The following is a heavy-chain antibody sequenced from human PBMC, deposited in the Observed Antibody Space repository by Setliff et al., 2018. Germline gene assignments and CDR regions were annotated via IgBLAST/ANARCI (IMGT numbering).Heavy chain of an antibody. Sequence: KPSETLSLTCTVSGDSVNSGNDYWNWIRQPPGKGLEWIGCIYYSGTTNYNPSLKSRVTISLDTPKNQFSLKLTSVTAADTAVYYCARDWGRGSPGDIWGQGTMVTVSS. V-gene: IGHV4-61*01. CDR1: GDSVNSGNDY. CDR3: ARDWGRGSPGDI. D-gene: IGHD1-26*01. CDR2: IYYSGTT. J-gene: IGHJ3*02.